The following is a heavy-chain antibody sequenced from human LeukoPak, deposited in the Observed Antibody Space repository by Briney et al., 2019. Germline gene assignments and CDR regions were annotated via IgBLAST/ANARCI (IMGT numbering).Heavy chain of an antibody. CDR2: INPNSGGT. J-gene: IGHJ5*02. D-gene: IGHD4-11*01. CDR1: GYTFTGYY. CDR3: AMTTVTYNWFDP. V-gene: IGHV1-2*02. Sequence: ASVKVSCKASGYTFTGYYMHWVRQAPGQGLEWMGWINPNSGGTNYAQKFQGRVTMTRDTSTSTVYMELSSLRSEDTAVYYCAMTTVTYNWFDPWGQGTLVTVSS.